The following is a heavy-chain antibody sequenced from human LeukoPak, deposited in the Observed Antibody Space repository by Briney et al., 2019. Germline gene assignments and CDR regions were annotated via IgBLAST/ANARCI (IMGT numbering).Heavy chain of an antibody. V-gene: IGHV3-23*01. Sequence: GGSLRLSCAASGFTFSSYAMSWVRQAPGKGLEWVSAISGSGGSTYYADSVKGRFTISRDNAKNSVYLQMNSLRAEDTAVYYCARALTTLTYEGYWGQGTLVTVSS. D-gene: IGHD1-1*01. CDR3: ARALTTLTYEGY. J-gene: IGHJ4*02. CDR1: GFTFSSYA. CDR2: ISGSGGST.